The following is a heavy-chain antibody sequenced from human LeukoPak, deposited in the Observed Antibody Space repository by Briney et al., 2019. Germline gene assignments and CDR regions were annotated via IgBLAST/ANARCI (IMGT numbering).Heavy chain of an antibody. CDR1: GYSFPSYW. J-gene: IGHJ4*02. CDR3: ARQGVHYYDSSPYDY. Sequence: GESLKISCKGSGYSFPSYWIAWVRQMLGKGLEWKGIINPGDSDTRYRPSFQGQVTISADKSISTAYLQWSSLKASDTAMYYCARQGVHYYDSSPYDYWGQGTLVTVSS. V-gene: IGHV5-51*01. D-gene: IGHD3-22*01. CDR2: INPGDSDT.